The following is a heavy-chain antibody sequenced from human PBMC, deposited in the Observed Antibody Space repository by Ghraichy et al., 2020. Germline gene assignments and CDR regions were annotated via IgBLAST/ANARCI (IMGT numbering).Heavy chain of an antibody. CDR1: GGSISSGANY. CDR2: IFYSGNT. D-gene: IGHD2-15*01. V-gene: IGHV4-31*03. Sequence: SETLSLTCTVSGGSISSGANYWVWIRQHPGKGLEWIGYIFYSGNTYYNPSLKSRVTISVDTSQNQFYLRLTSVTAADTALYFCAQGGSGDTWGIIDYWGQGTLVTVSS. CDR3: AQGGSGDTWGIIDY. J-gene: IGHJ4*02.